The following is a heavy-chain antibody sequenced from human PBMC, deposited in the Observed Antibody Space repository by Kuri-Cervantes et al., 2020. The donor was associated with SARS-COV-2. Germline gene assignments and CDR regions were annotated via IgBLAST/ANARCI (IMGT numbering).Heavy chain of an antibody. Sequence: GESLKISCAASGFTFDDYGMSWVRQAPGKGLEWVSSISSSSSYIYYADSVKGRFTISRDNAKNSLYLQMNSLRAEDTAVYYCARGGLGGQLVDGMDVWGQGTTVTVSS. CDR2: ISSSSSYI. CDR3: ARGGLGGQLVDGMDV. J-gene: IGHJ6*02. D-gene: IGHD6-6*01. CDR1: GFTFDDYG. V-gene: IGHV3-21*01.